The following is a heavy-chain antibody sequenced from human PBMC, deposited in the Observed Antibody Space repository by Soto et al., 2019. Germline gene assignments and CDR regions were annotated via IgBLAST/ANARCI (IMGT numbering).Heavy chain of an antibody. D-gene: IGHD2-21*02. J-gene: IGHJ6*02. CDR3: ARDGCGGDCRYGMDV. V-gene: IGHV3-53*01. Sequence: GGSLRLSCAASGFTVSSNYMNWVRQAPGRGLEWVSVIYSGDSTYYADSVKGRFTISRDNSKNTLYLQMNSLRAEDTAVYYCARDGCGGDCRYGMDVWGQGTTVTVSS. CDR1: GFTVSSNY. CDR2: IYSGDST.